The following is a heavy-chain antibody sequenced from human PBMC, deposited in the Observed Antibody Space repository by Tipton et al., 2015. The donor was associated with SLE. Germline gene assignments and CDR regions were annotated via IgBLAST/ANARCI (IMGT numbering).Heavy chain of an antibody. J-gene: IGHJ4*02. Sequence: TLSLTCTVSGGSISSHYWSWIRQPPGKGLEWIGYIYYSGSTYYNPSLKSRVTISVDTSKNQFSLKLSSVTAADTAVYYCARVKGRGYSYGLDYWGQGTLVTVSS. CDR1: GGSISSHY. V-gene: IGHV4-59*06. CDR2: IYYSGST. CDR3: ARVKGRGYSYGLDY. D-gene: IGHD5-18*01.